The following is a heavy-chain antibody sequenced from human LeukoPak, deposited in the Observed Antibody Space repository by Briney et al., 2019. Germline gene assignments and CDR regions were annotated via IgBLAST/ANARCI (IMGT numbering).Heavy chain of an antibody. Sequence: GASVKVSCKASGYTFTSYGISWVRQATGQGLEWMGWMNPNSGNTGYAQKFQGRVTITRNTSISTAYMELSSLRSEDTAVYYCARETARLGYCSSTSCYTVNYYYYMDVWGKGTTVTVSS. CDR2: MNPNSGNT. CDR3: ARETARLGYCSSTSCYTVNYYYYMDV. J-gene: IGHJ6*03. CDR1: GYTFTSYG. D-gene: IGHD2-2*02. V-gene: IGHV1-8*03.